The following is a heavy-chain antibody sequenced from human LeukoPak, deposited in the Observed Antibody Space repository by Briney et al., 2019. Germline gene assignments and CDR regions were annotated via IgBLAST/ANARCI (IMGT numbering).Heavy chain of an antibody. V-gene: IGHV3-49*04. D-gene: IGHD6-19*01. J-gene: IGHJ4*02. CDR1: GFTYRDYA. CDR2: IRKEADGGTT. CDR3: TRVRGVAGLDY. Sequence: PGGSLRLSCTASGFTYRDYAMHWVRQARGRGREWVAFIRKEADGGTTEYAESVKGRFIISRDDSKSIAYLQMDSLITEDTAVYYCTRVRGVAGLDYRGQGTLVTVSS.